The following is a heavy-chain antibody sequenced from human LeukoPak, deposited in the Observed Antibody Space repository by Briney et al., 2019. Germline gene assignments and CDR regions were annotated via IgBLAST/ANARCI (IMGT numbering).Heavy chain of an antibody. CDR2: IYYSGST. D-gene: IGHD5-24*01. J-gene: IGHJ4*02. Sequence: SETLSLTCTVSGGSISSYYWSWIRQPPGKGLEWIGYIYYSGSTNYNPFLKSRVTISVDTSKNQFSLKLSSVTAADTAVYYCARVVRDGYNYYFDYWGQGTLVTVSS. CDR3: ARVVRDGYNYYFDY. V-gene: IGHV4-59*01. CDR1: GGSISSYY.